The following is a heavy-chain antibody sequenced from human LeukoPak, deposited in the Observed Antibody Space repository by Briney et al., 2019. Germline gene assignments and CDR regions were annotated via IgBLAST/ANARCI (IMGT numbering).Heavy chain of an antibody. D-gene: IGHD2-21*02. CDR2: INHSGST. J-gene: IGHJ4*02. V-gene: IGHV4-34*01. CDR3: ARAPLYCGGDCYLPYFDY. CDR1: GGSFSGYY. Sequence: SGTLSLTCAVYGGSFSGYYWSWIRQPPGKGLEWIGEINHSGSTNYNPSLKSRVTISVDTSKNQFSLKLSSVTAADTAVYYCARAPLYCGGDCYLPYFDYWGQGTLVTVSS.